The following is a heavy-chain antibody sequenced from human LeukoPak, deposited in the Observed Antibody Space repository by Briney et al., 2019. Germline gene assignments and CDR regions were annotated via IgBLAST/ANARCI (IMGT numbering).Heavy chain of an antibody. CDR2: ISSSSSYI. D-gene: IGHD6-19*01. J-gene: IGHJ1*01. CDR1: GFTFNTFA. Sequence: GGSLRLSCAASGFTFNTFAMSWARQAPGKGLEWVSSISSSSSYIYYADSVKGRFTISRDNAKNSLYLQMNSLRAEDTAVYYCARGSDSSGWYYTLGTHGYFQHWGQGTLVTVSS. V-gene: IGHV3-21*01. CDR3: ARGSDSSGWYYTLGTHGYFQH.